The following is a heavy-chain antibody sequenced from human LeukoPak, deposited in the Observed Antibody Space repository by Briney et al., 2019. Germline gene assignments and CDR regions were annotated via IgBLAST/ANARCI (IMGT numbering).Heavy chain of an antibody. D-gene: IGHD3-9*01. J-gene: IGHJ6*02. Sequence: GGSLRLSCAASGFKFSDYGMSWVRQAPGKGLEWVSGINWDADSTGYADSVKGRFTISKDNAKNSLFLQMNSLRAEDTAMYYCARAILSDPKYYGMDVWGQGTTVTVSS. CDR1: GFKFSDYG. CDR3: ARAILSDPKYYGMDV. V-gene: IGHV3-20*04. CDR2: INWDADST.